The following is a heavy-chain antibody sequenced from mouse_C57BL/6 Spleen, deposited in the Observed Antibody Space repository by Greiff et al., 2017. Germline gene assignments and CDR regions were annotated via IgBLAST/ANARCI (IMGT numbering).Heavy chain of an antibody. D-gene: IGHD2-3*01. J-gene: IGHJ2*01. CDR1: GYTFTSYW. CDR2: IYPSDSET. CDR3: ARFHDGYSFDY. Sequence: QVQLQQPGAELVRPGSSVKLSCKASGYTFTSYWMDWVKQRPGQGLEWIGNIYPSDSETHYNQKFKDKATLTVDKSSSTAYMQLSSLTSEDSAVYYCARFHDGYSFDYWGQGTTLTVSS. V-gene: IGHV1-61*01.